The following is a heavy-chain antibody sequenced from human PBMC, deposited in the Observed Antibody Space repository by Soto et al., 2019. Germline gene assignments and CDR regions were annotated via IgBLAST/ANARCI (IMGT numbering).Heavy chain of an antibody. J-gene: IGHJ4*02. CDR1: GYTFITYD. CDR2: MNPSNGNA. CDR3: ARRKERSGPNYLDS. V-gene: IGHV1-8*01. Sequence: SVKVSCKASGYTFITYDTKWVRQATGQGLEWMGWMNPSNGNAGYAQKFQGRLTMTRNTSISTAYMELSSLRSDDTAVYFCARRKERSGPNYLDSWGQGSMVPVS.